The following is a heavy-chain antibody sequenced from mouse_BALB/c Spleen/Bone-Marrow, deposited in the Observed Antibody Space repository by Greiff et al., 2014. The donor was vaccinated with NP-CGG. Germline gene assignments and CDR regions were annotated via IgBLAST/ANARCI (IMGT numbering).Heavy chain of an antibody. D-gene: IGHD1-1*02. CDR3: TLWCYAMDY. J-gene: IGHJ4*01. Sequence: ESGAELVKPGASVKLSCKASGYTFTSYYMYWVKQRPGQGLEWIGEINPSNGGTNFNEKFKSKATLTVDESSSTAYMQLSSLTSEDSAVYYCTLWCYAMDYWGQGTSVTVSS. V-gene: IGHV1S16*01. CDR2: INPSNGGT. CDR1: GYTFTSYY.